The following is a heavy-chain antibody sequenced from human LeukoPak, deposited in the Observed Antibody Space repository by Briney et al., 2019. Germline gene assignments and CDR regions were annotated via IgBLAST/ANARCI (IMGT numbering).Heavy chain of an antibody. Sequence: GGSLRLSCAAFGFTFSSYGIHWVRQAPGKGLEWVAFIRYDGSNTYYADSVKGRFTISRDNSKNTLYLQMNSLRAEDTAVYYCAKDSGLESYYYYYMDVWGKGTTVTVSS. CDR2: IRYDGSNT. D-gene: IGHD3-10*01. CDR3: AKDSGLESYYYYYMDV. V-gene: IGHV3-30*02. CDR1: GFTFSSYG. J-gene: IGHJ6*03.